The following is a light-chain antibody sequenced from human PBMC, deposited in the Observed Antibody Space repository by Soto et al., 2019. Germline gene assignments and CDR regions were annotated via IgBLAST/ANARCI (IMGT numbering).Light chain of an antibody. CDR3: SSYTSSSRYV. J-gene: IGLJ1*01. V-gene: IGLV2-14*01. CDR1: SSDVGGYNY. Sequence: QSVLTQPASVSGSPGQSITISCTGTSSDVGGYNYVSWYQQHPGKAPKLMIYDVSNLPSGVSNRFSGSKSGNTASLTISGLQAEDEADYYCSSYTSSSRYVFGTGTKVTVL. CDR2: DVS.